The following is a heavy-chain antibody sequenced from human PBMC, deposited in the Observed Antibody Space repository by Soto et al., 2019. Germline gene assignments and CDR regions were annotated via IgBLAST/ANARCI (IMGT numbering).Heavy chain of an antibody. CDR1: GGSFSSYA. D-gene: IGHD6-13*01. V-gene: IGHV1-69*06. Sequence: KVSGKASGGSFSSYAIGWVRQAPVQGLEWMGGIIPIFGTANYAQKFQGRVTITADKSTSTAYMDLSSLRSEDTAVYYCASRIAEADNYYYYRMEVWGQGTTVTLSS. CDR2: IIPIFGTA. J-gene: IGHJ6*02. CDR3: ASRIAEADNYYYYRMEV.